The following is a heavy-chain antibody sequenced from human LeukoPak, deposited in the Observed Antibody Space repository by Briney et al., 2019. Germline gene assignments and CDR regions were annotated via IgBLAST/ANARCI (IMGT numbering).Heavy chain of an antibody. D-gene: IGHD5-24*01. CDR1: GGSISSYY. J-gene: IGHJ4*02. CDR2: IYYSGST. V-gene: IGHV4-59*08. Sequence: SETLSLTCTVSGGSISSYYWSWIRQPPGKGLEWIGYIYYSGSTNYNPSLKSRVTISVDTSKNQFSLKLSSVTAADTAVYYCARSDGYKTYYFDYWGQGTLVTASS. CDR3: ARSDGYKTYYFDY.